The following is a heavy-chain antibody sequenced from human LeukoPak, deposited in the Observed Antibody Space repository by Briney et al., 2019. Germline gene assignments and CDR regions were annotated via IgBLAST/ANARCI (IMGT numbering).Heavy chain of an antibody. V-gene: IGHV4-30-4*08. D-gene: IGHD2-21*02. Sequence: LRLSCAASGFTFSSYAMSWVRQAPGKGLEWIGYIYYSGSTYYNPSLKSRVTISVDTSKNQFSLKLSSVTAADTAVYYCARERVVVTAANWFDPWGQGTLVTVSS. CDR3: ARERVVVTAANWFDP. CDR1: GFTFSSYA. CDR2: IYYSGST. J-gene: IGHJ5*02.